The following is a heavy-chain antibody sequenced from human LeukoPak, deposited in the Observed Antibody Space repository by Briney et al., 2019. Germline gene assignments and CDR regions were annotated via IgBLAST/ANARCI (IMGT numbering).Heavy chain of an antibody. CDR3: TRDSYISNVYYGMDV. CDR1: GLTFSNYW. CDR2: INPDGSHT. D-gene: IGHD1-26*01. Sequence: GGSLRLSCAASGLTFSNYWMHWVRQAPGKGLVWISRINPDGSHTSYADSVKGRFTISRDNAKNTLYLQMNSLRAEDAAVYFCTRDSYISNVYYGMDVWGQGATVTVSS. V-gene: IGHV3-74*01. J-gene: IGHJ6*02.